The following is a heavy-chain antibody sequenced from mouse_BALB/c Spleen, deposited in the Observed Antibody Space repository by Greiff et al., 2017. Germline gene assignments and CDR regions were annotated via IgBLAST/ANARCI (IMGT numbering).Heavy chain of an antibody. D-gene: IGHD1-1*01. CDR3: ARGDYYGTPDY. V-gene: IGHV1-31*01. Sequence: EVMLQESGPELVKPGASVKISCKASGYSFTGYYMHWVKQSHVKSLEWIGRINPYNGATSYNQNFKDKASLTVDKSSSTAYMELHSLTSEDSAVYYCARGDYYGTPDYWGQGTTLTVSS. CDR2: INPYNGAT. CDR1: GYSFTGYY. J-gene: IGHJ2*01.